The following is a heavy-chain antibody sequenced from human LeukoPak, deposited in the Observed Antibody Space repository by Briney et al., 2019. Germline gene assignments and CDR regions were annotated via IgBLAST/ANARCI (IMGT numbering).Heavy chain of an antibody. Sequence: GGSLRLSCAASGFTVSNNYMNWVRQAPGKGLEWISVIYTGGTTYYADSVMGRFTISRDNSKNTLFLQMHSLRTDDTAVHYCARGPDSYGSGTYYHYFDYWGQGTLVTVSS. CDR1: GFTVSNNY. J-gene: IGHJ4*02. V-gene: IGHV3-53*01. D-gene: IGHD3-10*01. CDR3: ARGPDSYGSGTYYHYFDY. CDR2: IYTGGTT.